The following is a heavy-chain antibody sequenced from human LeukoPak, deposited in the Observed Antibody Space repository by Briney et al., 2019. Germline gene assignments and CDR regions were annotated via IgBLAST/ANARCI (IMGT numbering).Heavy chain of an antibody. CDR2: ISGSGGST. J-gene: IGHJ4*02. Sequence: PGGSLRLSCAASGFTFSSYAMSWVRQAPGKGLEWVSAISGSGGSTYYADSVKGRFTISRDNSKNTLYLQMNSLRAEDTAVYYCAKGENYYDSSGYYPPQKSFDYWGQGTLVTVSS. CDR1: GFTFSSYA. D-gene: IGHD3-22*01. V-gene: IGHV3-23*01. CDR3: AKGENYYDSSGYYPPQKSFDY.